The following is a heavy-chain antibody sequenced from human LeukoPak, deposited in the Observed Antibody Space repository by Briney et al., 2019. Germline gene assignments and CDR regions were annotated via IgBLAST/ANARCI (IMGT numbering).Heavy chain of an antibody. CDR2: INHSGST. CDR3: ARGRLWGDY. CDR1: GGSFSGYY. V-gene: IGHV4-34*01. J-gene: IGHJ4*02. D-gene: IGHD5-18*01. Sequence: SETLSLTCAVYGGSFSGYYWSWIRQPPGKGLEWIGEINHSGSTNYNPSLKSRVTISVDTSKNQFSLKLSSVTAADTAVYYCARGRLWGDYWGRGTLVTVSS.